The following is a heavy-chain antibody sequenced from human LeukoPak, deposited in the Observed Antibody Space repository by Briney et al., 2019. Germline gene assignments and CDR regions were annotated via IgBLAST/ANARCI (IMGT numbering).Heavy chain of an antibody. CDR1: GGSFSGYY. D-gene: IGHD4-17*01. CDR3: ARVFDYGDESPGYYYGMDV. J-gene: IGHJ6*02. CDR2: INHSGST. V-gene: IGHV4-34*01. Sequence: PSETLSLTCAVYGGSFSGYYWSWIRQPPGKGLEWIGEINHSGSTNYNPSLKSRVTISVDTSKNQFSLKLSSVTAADTAVYYCARVFDYGDESPGYYYGMDVWGQGTTVTVSS.